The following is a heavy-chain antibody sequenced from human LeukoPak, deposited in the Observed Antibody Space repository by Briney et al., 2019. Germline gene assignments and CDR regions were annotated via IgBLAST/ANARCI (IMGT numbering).Heavy chain of an antibody. CDR1: AFIFSSYA. Sequence: GGSLRLSCAASAFIFSSYAMHWVRQAPGKGLEWVAVISYDGRNKYYADSVKGRFTISRDNSKNTLYVQMNSLRSEDTAMYYCARELIVGGNSWGAFDIWGQGTMVTVSS. CDR2: ISYDGRNK. V-gene: IGHV3-33*01. CDR3: ARELIVGGNSWGAFDI. J-gene: IGHJ3*02. D-gene: IGHD1-26*01.